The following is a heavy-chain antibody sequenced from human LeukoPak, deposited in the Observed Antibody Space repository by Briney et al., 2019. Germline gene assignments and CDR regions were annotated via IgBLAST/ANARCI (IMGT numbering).Heavy chain of an antibody. CDR3: ARVYYDFWSGYDPIDY. CDR2: INPNSGGT. Sequence: ASVKVSCKASGYTFTGYYMHWVRQAPGQGLEWMGWINPNSGGTNYAQKLQGRVTMTTDTSTSTAYMELRSLRSDDTAVYYCARVYYDFWSGYDPIDYWGQGTLVTVSS. J-gene: IGHJ4*02. V-gene: IGHV1-2*02. CDR1: GYTFTGYY. D-gene: IGHD3-3*01.